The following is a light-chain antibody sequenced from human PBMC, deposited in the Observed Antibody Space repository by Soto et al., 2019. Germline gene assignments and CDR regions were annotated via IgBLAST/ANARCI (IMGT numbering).Light chain of an antibody. Sequence: QSVLTQPPSVSGAPGQRVTIPCTGSSSNIGAGYDVHWYHQLPGTAPKLLIYGNSNRPSGVPDRFSGSKSGTSASLAITGLQAEDEADYYCQSYASSLSVVVFGGGTKLTVL. CDR3: QSYASSLSVVV. V-gene: IGLV1-40*01. CDR2: GNS. CDR1: SSNIGAGYD. J-gene: IGLJ2*01.